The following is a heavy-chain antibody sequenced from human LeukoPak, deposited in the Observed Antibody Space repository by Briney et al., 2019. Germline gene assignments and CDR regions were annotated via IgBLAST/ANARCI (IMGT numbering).Heavy chain of an antibody. J-gene: IGHJ6*03. V-gene: IGHV4-59*05. CDR3: ASQAAAGTIYYYYYMDV. CDR2: IYYSGST. D-gene: IGHD6-13*01. CDR1: GGSISSYY. Sequence: SETLSLTCTVSGGSISSYYWTWIRQPPGKGLEWIGSIYYSGSTYYNPSLKSRVTISIDTSKNQFSLKLSSVTAADTAVYYCASQAAAGTIYYYYYMDVWGKGTTVTISS.